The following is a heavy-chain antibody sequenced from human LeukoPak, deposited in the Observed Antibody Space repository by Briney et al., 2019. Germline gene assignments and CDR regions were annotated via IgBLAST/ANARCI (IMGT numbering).Heavy chain of an antibody. CDR3: ARDRQQLANWFDP. J-gene: IGHJ5*02. CDR1: GITVSSNY. D-gene: IGHD6-13*01. Sequence: PGGSLRLSCAASGITVSSNYMSWVRQAPGKGLEWISVIYSGGSTYYADSVKGRFTISRHISKNTLYLQMNSLRAEDTAVYYCARDRQQLANWFDPWGQGTLVTVSS. V-gene: IGHV3-53*04. CDR2: IYSGGST.